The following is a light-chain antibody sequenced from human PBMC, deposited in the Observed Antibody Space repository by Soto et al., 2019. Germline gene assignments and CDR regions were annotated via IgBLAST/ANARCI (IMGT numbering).Light chain of an antibody. CDR3: QQICSAPLT. Sequence: DIQMTQSPSSLFSSVGDSVTITCRASQTITTYLNWYRQKPGKAPKLLIYAASSLQSGVPSRFSGSGSETEFTLTISSLQPEDCATYFCQQICSAPLTFGGGTKVEIK. V-gene: IGKV1-39*01. J-gene: IGKJ4*01. CDR2: AAS. CDR1: QTITTY.